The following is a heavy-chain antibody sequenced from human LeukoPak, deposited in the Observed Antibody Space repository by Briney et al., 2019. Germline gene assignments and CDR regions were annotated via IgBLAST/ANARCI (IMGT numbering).Heavy chain of an antibody. J-gene: IGHJ4*02. CDR3: ARSITGTTFDY. D-gene: IGHD1-20*01. V-gene: IGHV1-46*01. CDR2: INPSGGST. Sequence: GASVKVSCKASGYTFTNYYIHWVRQAPGQGFEWMGVINPSGGSTSYTQEFQGRATMTRDTSTSTVYMELSSLRSEDTALYYSARSITGTTFDYRGQGTLVAVSS. CDR1: GYTFTNYY.